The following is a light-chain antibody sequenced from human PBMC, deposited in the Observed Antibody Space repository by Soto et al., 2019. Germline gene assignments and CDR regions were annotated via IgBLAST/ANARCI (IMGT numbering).Light chain of an antibody. CDR2: DAS. CDR1: QSISTY. J-gene: IGKJ4*01. CDR3: QQLHVYPST. V-gene: IGKV1-39*01. Sequence: DIQMTQSPSSLAASVGARVTITCRASQSISTYLNWYQQKPGKAPKVLIFDASRLQSGVASRFSGSGSGTDFTLTISSLQPEDFATYYCQQLHVYPSTFGGGTKVE.